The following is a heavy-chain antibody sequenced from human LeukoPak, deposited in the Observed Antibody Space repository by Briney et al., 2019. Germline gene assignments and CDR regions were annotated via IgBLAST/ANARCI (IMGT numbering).Heavy chain of an antibody. J-gene: IGHJ4*02. CDR3: VKDVEITTVRGTDLDY. D-gene: IGHD3-10*01. Sequence: PGGSLRLSCSAAGFTFSSYAMHWVRQAPGKGLEYVSAISSNGGSSYYADSGEGRFTISRDNSKNTLYLQMSSLRAEDTAVYYCVKDVEITTVRGTDLDYRGQGTLVTVSS. CDR2: ISSNGGSS. V-gene: IGHV3-64D*06. CDR1: GFTFSSYA.